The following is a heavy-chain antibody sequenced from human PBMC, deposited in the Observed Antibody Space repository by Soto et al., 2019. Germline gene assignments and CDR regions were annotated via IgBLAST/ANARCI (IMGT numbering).Heavy chain of an antibody. D-gene: IGHD2-15*01. Sequence: ASVKVSCKSSGNSFVTYAIHWVRQAPGQRLQWMGWINVGSGNTKYAQDFQGRVTFTRDTAATTTFMELSSLRSEDTAVYYCAREVVAATRLPPDYWGQGTLVTVSS. CDR1: GNSFVTYA. V-gene: IGHV1-3*01. CDR3: AREVVAATRLPPDY. J-gene: IGHJ4*02. CDR2: INVGSGNT.